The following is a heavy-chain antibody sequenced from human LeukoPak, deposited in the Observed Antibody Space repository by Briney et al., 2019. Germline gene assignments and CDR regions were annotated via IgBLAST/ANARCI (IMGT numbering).Heavy chain of an antibody. V-gene: IGHV4-59*01. J-gene: IGHJ6*03. D-gene: IGHD1-1*01. CDR3: ARGRVSSSTWYSTYYYYFYMDV. Sequence: SETLSLTCTVSDDSITMYYWTWIRQPPGKGLEWIGYVDHTGSTNFNPSLNGRVSISRDTSKNLFSLRLRSVTAADTAVYFCARGRVSSSTWYSTYYYYFYMDVWGKGTTVTASS. CDR2: VDHTGST. CDR1: DDSITMYY.